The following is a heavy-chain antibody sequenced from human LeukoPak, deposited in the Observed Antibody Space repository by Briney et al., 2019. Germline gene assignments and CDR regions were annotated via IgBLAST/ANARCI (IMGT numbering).Heavy chain of an antibody. V-gene: IGHV4-31*03. CDR2: IFYSGST. J-gene: IGHJ4*02. D-gene: IGHD4/OR15-4a*01. CDR1: GGSISSGGYY. Sequence: SETLSLTCTVSGGSISSGGYYWSWIRQHPGRGLEWIGYIFYSGSTYYHPSLKSRVTISVDTSKNEFSLKLKSVTAADTAVYYCARGFGANLAYWGQGTLVTVSS. CDR3: ARGFGANLAY.